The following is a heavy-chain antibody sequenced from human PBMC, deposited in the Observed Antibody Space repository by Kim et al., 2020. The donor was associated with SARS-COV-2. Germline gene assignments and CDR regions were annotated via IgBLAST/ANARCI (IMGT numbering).Heavy chain of an antibody. CDR3: ARGLRGYCSSTSCYGRLGYYFDY. D-gene: IGHD2-2*01. J-gene: IGHJ4*02. CDR2: INHSGST. V-gene: IGHV4-34*01. Sequence: SETLSLTCAVYGGSFSGYYWSWIRQPPGKGLEWIGEINHSGSTNYNPSLKSRVTISVDTSKNQFSLKLSSVTAADTAVYYCARGLRGYCSSTSCYGRLGYYFDYWGQGTLVTVSS. CDR1: GGSFSGYY.